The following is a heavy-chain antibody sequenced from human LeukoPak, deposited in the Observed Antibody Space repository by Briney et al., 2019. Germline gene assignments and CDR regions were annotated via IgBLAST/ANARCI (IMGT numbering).Heavy chain of an antibody. CDR2: ISSSGSYI. V-gene: IGHV3-21*05. CDR1: GFTFSNYA. J-gene: IGHJ6*03. D-gene: IGHD3-10*01. Sequence: GGSLRLSCAASGFTFSNYAMNWVRQAPGKGLEWVSYISSSGSYIYYADSVKGRFTISRDNAKNSLYLQMNSLRAEDTAVYYCARVTMVRGRYYYMDVWGKGTTVTVSS. CDR3: ARVTMVRGRYYYMDV.